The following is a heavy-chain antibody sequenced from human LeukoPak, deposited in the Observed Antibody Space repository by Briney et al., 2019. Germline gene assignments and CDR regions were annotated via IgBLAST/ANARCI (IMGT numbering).Heavy chain of an antibody. CDR1: GGSISSYY. CDR2: IYTSGST. V-gene: IGHV4-4*07. D-gene: IGHD3-22*01. J-gene: IGHJ4*02. Sequence: PSETLSLTCTVSGGSISSYYWSWIRQPAGKGLEWIGRIYTSGSTSYNPSLKSRVTMSVDTSKNQFSLKLSSVTAADTAVYYCARVGVRYYYDSSGYSYFDYWGQGTLVTVSS. CDR3: ARVGVRYYYDSSGYSYFDY.